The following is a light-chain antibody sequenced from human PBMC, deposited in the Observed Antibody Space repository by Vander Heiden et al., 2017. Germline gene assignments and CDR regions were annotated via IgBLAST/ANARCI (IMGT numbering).Light chain of an antibody. CDR2: DVS. Sequence: QSSLTHPASVSASPGQSITISFPVTSSDIRTYNSVPWYPQHPGRSPEPLFYDVSKRPAGVSNRFSGSKSGNTASLTIAGLQAEDAADYYCSSDTSASTCVFGGGTKLTVL. V-gene: IGLV2-14*01. CDR1: SSDIRTYNS. CDR3: SSDTSASTCV. J-gene: IGLJ2*01.